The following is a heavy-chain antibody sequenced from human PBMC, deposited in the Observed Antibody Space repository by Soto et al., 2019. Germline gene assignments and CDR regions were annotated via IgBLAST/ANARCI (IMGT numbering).Heavy chain of an antibody. CDR2: IIPVLGTA. V-gene: IGHV1-69*01. J-gene: IGHJ4*01. D-gene: IGHD6-19*01. CDR3: SRRIAVAGTFYFDY. Sequence: QVQLVQSGAEVKKPGSSVKVYCKASGGTFSSYSISCVRPAPGQGIECRAGIIPVLGTANYAQKFQGRVTITADESTRTAYMELSSLRSEDKAVYYCSRRIAVAGTFYFDYWGNGTMVTVSS. CDR1: GGTFSSYS.